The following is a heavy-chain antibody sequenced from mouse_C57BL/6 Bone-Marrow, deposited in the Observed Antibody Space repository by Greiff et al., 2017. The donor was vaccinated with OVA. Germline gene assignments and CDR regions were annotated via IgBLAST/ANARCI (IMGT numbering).Heavy chain of an antibody. V-gene: IGHV1-64*01. CDR3: ARWLLRHYYFDY. J-gene: IGHJ2*01. Sequence: QVQLQQPGAELVKPGASVKLSCKASGYTFTSYWMHWVKQRPGQGLEWIGMIHPNSGSTNYNEKFKSKATLTVDKSSSTAYMQLSSLTSEDSAVYYCARWLLRHYYFDYWGQGTTLTVSS. CDR1: GYTFTSYW. CDR2: IHPNSGST. D-gene: IGHD2-3*01.